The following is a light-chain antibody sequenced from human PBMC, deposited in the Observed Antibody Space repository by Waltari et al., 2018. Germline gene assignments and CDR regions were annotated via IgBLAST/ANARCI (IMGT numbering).Light chain of an antibody. CDR3: LQHSNYPWT. CDR2: GAS. Sequence: AVQMTQSPSSLSASVGDRISITCRASQDIRDDLGWYQHKSGTAPKLLIFGASTLQRGFPSRFSGSGSGTGFTLTISNLQPADSATYYCLQHSNYPWTFGQGTKAEI. CDR1: QDIRDD. J-gene: IGKJ1*01. V-gene: IGKV1-6*01.